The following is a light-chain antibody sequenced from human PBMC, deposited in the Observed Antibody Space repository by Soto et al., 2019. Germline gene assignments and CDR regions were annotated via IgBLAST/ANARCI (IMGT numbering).Light chain of an antibody. CDR3: QQYGSSPRT. CDR2: DAS. CDR1: QSLSSSQ. V-gene: IGKV3-20*01. Sequence: EIVLPQSPGTLSWSPGERATLSCRASQSLSSSQVAWYQQQPGQAHRLPSHDASSRATGISDRVTGRGSGTDCTLTITTLEPEELAVYYCQQYGSSPRTFGLGTKVDI. J-gene: IGKJ1*01.